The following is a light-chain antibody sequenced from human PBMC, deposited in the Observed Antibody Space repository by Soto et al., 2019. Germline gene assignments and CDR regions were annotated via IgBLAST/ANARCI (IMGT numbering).Light chain of an antibody. CDR1: QSIHTS. J-gene: IGKJ1*01. V-gene: IGKV1-39*01. CDR2: AAS. Sequence: DIQMTQSPSALSAFVGDRVTITCRASQSIHTSLAWYQQKPRKAPKLLIYAASSLQSGVPSRFSGSGSGTDFTLTISSLQPEDFATYYCQQSYSTSWTFGQGTKVDI. CDR3: QQSYSTSWT.